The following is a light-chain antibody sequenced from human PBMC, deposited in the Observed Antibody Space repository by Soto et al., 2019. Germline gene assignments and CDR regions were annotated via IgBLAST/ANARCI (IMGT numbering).Light chain of an antibody. CDR3: QRYDSFPFT. CDR2: KAS. CDR1: RNINNL. Sequence: DIQMTQSPSTLSASVGDRVAITCRASRNINNLLAWYQQKPGKAPKLLIYKASSLESGVPSRFSGSGSGTEFTLTISSLQPDDFATYYCQRYDSFPFTFGGGTKVEIK. V-gene: IGKV1-5*03. J-gene: IGKJ4*01.